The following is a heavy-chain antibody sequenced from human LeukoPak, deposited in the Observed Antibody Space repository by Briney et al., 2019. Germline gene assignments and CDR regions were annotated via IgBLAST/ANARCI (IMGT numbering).Heavy chain of an antibody. CDR1: GFTFSDYY. J-gene: IGHJ4*02. V-gene: IGHV3-11*01. D-gene: IGHD3-22*01. Sequence: GGSLRLSCAASGFTFSDYYMSCIRQAPGKGLEWVSYISSSGSTIYYADSVKGRFTISRDNAKNSLYLQMNSLRAEDTAVYYCAREVDSDYYDSSGLYYFDYWGQGTLVTVSS. CDR3: AREVDSDYYDSSGLYYFDY. CDR2: ISSSGSTI.